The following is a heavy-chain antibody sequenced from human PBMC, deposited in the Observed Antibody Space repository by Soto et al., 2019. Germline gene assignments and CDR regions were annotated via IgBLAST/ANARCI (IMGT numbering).Heavy chain of an antibody. V-gene: IGHV4-34*01. CDR3: ARGRRSGYFNGDFDY. J-gene: IGHJ4*02. D-gene: IGHD3-22*01. CDR2: INHSGST. Sequence: PSETLSLTCAVYDGSFSGFYWNWIRQPPGKGLEWIGEINHSGSTNYNPSLKSRVTLSVDTSKKQFSLKLSSVTAADTAVYYCARGRRSGYFNGDFDYWGQGTRVTVSS. CDR1: DGSFSGFY.